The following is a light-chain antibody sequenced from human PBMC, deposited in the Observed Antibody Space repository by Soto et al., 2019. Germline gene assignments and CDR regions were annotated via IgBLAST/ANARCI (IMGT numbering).Light chain of an antibody. J-gene: IGKJ4*01. CDR1: QGISSV. CDR3: QQFDSYPIT. CDR2: GAS. V-gene: IGKV1-13*02. Sequence: ALQLTQSPSSLSASVGDRVTFNCRASQGISSVLAWYQQKPGKAPKLLVYGASSLQSGVPSRFSGSGSGTDFTLTISSLQPEDFATYFCQQFDSYPITFGGGTKVEIK.